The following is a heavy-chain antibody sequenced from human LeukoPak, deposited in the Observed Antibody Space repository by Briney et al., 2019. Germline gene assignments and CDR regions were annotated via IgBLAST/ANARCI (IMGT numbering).Heavy chain of an antibody. J-gene: IGHJ5*02. CDR2: IKQDGSEK. V-gene: IGHV3-7*01. CDR1: GLSFSTYW. CDR3: ARGLGVVAASDNCFDP. Sequence: GGSLRLSCAASGLSFSTYWMTWVRQAPGKGLEWVANIKQDGSEKEYVDSVKGRFTISRDNAKKSVYLQMNSLRVEDTAVYYCARGLGVVAASDNCFDPWGQGTLVIVSS. D-gene: IGHD2-15*01.